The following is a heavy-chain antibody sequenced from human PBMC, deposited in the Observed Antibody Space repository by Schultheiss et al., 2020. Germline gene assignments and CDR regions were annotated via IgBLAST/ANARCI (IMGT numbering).Heavy chain of an antibody. CDR3: AKGGGPYYYHAMDV. CDR1: GFTFSNYG. V-gene: IGHV3-30*18. D-gene: IGHD3-16*01. Sequence: GGSLRLSCAGSGFTFSNYGMHWVRQAPGKGLEWVAVISNDGSNQNYVDSVKGRFTISRDNSRNTLYLQMNSLRGEDTAVYYCAKGGGPYYYHAMDVWGQGTTVTVSS. CDR2: ISNDGSNQ. J-gene: IGHJ6*02.